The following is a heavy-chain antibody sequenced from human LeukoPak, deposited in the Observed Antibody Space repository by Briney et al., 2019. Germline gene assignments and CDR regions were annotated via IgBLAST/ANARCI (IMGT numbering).Heavy chain of an antibody. Sequence: GGSLRLSCAASGFTFSNAWMSWVRQAPGKGLEWVGRIKSKTDGGTTDYAAPVKGRFTISRDDSKNTLYLQMNSLKTEDTAVYYCTTGNVGSGWYGDYWGQGTLGTVSS. V-gene: IGHV3-15*01. CDR3: TTGNVGSGWYGDY. CDR1: GFTFSNAW. CDR2: IKSKTDGGTT. J-gene: IGHJ4*02. D-gene: IGHD6-19*01.